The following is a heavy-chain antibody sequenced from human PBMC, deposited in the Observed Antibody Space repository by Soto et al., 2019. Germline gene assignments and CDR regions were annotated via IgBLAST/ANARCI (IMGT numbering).Heavy chain of an antibody. CDR3: ARELVGATD. Sequence: GGSLRLSCAASGFTFSSYAMHWVRQAPGKGLEWVAVISYDGSNKYYADSVKGRFTISRDNSKNTLYLQMNSLRAEDTAVYYCARELVGATDWGQGTLLTVSS. V-gene: IGHV3-30-3*01. CDR1: GFTFSSYA. J-gene: IGHJ4*02. D-gene: IGHD1-26*01. CDR2: ISYDGSNK.